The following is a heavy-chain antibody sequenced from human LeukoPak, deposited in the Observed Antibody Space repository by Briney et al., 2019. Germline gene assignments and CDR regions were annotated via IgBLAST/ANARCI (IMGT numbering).Heavy chain of an antibody. CDR2: IKQDGSEK. CDR1: GFTFSSYA. CDR3: ARDLNPTYYDFWSGYPSMIDY. Sequence: GGSLRLSCAASGFTFSSYAMSWVRQAPGKGLEWVANIKQDGSEKYYVDSVKGRFTISRDNAKNSLYLQMNSLRAEDTAVYYCARDLNPTYYDFWSGYPSMIDYWGQGTLVTVSS. J-gene: IGHJ4*02. D-gene: IGHD3-3*01. V-gene: IGHV3-7*01.